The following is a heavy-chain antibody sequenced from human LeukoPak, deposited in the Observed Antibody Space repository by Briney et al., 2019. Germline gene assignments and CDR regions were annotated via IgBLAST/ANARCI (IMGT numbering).Heavy chain of an antibody. J-gene: IGHJ3*02. CDR1: GGSISSYY. D-gene: IGHD5-24*01. V-gene: IGHV4-4*07. CDR3: ASSQEEIDAFDI. Sequence: SETLSLTCTVSGGSISSYYWSWIRQPAGKGLEWIGRIYTSGSTNYNPSLKSRVTISVDTSKNQFSLKLSSVTAADTAVYYCASSQEEIDAFDIWGQGTMVTVSS. CDR2: IYTSGST.